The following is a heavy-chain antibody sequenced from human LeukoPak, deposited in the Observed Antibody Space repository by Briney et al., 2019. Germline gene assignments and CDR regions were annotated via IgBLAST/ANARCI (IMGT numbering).Heavy chain of an antibody. J-gene: IGHJ3*02. Sequence: GGSLRLSCAASGITFSSYWMHWVRQVPGKGLVWLSYIKSDGTNTGYTDSVKGRFTVSRDNAKNTLYLEMNSLRGDDTAVYYCARSLRVYDSSGHLHDAFDMWGQGTMVTVSS. D-gene: IGHD3-22*01. CDR1: GITFSSYW. CDR3: ARSLRVYDSSGHLHDAFDM. CDR2: IKSDGTNT. V-gene: IGHV3-74*01.